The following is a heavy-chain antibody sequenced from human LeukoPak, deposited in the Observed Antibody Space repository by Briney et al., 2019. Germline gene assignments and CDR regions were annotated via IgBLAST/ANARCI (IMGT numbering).Heavy chain of an antibody. CDR1: GFTFSSYS. J-gene: IGHJ4*02. Sequence: GGSLRLSCAASGFTFSSYSMNWVRQAPGKGLEWVSYISSSSTIYYADSVKGRFTISRDNAKNSLYLQMNSLRAEDTAVYYCARDNLEPYFDYWGQGTLVTVSS. V-gene: IGHV3-48*01. CDR3: ARDNLEPYFDY. D-gene: IGHD1-14*01. CDR2: ISSSSTI.